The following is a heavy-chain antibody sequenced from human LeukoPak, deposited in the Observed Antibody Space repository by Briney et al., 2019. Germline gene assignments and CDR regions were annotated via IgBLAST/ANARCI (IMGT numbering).Heavy chain of an antibody. CDR1: GFTFSSYS. CDR3: VKGSSGWYEGYFDY. V-gene: IGHV3-21*01. CDR2: TSSSSSYI. Sequence: PGGSLRLPCAASGFTFSSYSMNWVRQAPGKGLEWVSSTSSSSSYIYYADSVKGRFTISRDNAKNSLYLQMNSLRAEDTAVYYCVKGSSGWYEGYFDYWGQGTLVTVSS. J-gene: IGHJ4*02. D-gene: IGHD6-19*01.